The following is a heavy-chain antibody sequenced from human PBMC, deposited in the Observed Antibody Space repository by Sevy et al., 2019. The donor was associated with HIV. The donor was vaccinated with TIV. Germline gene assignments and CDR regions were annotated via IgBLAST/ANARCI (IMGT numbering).Heavy chain of an antibody. Sequence: GGSLRLSCAVSGLTLRTYGMHWVRQAPGKGLEWVAVISYDGSSNYYGDSVTGRFSISRDNSKNTLYLQMNILTIEDTAVYYCAKDFTGFYGMDVWGQGTTVTGSS. V-gene: IGHV3-30*18. J-gene: IGHJ6*02. D-gene: IGHD3-9*01. CDR3: AKDFTGFYGMDV. CDR2: ISYDGSSN. CDR1: GLTLRTYG.